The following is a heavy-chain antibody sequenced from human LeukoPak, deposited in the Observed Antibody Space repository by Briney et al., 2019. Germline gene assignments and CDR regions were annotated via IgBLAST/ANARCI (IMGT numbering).Heavy chain of an antibody. Sequence: GGSLRLSCAASGLTVSSTYMSWVRQAPGKGLEWVSIIYSGGSTYYADSVKGRFTISRDNSKNTLNLQMNSLRVEDTAVYYCAKDMYSTAWYGVFDYWGQGTLVTVSS. D-gene: IGHD6-19*01. J-gene: IGHJ4*02. CDR3: AKDMYSTAWYGVFDY. V-gene: IGHV3-53*05. CDR1: GLTVSSTY. CDR2: IYSGGST.